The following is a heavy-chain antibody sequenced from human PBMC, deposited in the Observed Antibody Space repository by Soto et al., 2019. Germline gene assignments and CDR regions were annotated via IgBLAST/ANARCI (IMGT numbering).Heavy chain of an antibody. D-gene: IGHD3-9*01. CDR2: ISYDGSNK. V-gene: IGHV3-30-3*01. CDR1: GFTFSSYA. Sequence: GGSLRLSCAASGFTFSSYAMHWVRQAPGKGLEWVAVISYDGSNKYYADSVKGRFTISRDNSKNTLYLQMNSLRAEDTAVYYCARDQDYDILSYFDYWGQGTLVTVSS. CDR3: ARDQDYDILSYFDY. J-gene: IGHJ4*02.